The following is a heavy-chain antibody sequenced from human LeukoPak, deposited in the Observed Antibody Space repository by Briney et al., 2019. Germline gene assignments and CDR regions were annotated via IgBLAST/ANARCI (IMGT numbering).Heavy chain of an antibody. CDR2: INPSGGST. Sequence: ASVKVSCKASGYTFTSYYMHWVRQAPGQGLGWMGIINPSGGSTSYAQKFQGRVTMTEDTSTDTAYMELSSLRSEDTAVYYCATAQTTVTTGDNTAVFDYWGQGTLVTVSS. CDR3: ATAQTTVTTGDNTAVFDY. CDR1: GYTFTSYY. J-gene: IGHJ4*02. D-gene: IGHD4-17*01. V-gene: IGHV1-46*01.